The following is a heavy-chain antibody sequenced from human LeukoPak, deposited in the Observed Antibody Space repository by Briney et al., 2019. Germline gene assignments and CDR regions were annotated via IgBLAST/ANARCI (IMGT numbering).Heavy chain of an antibody. V-gene: IGHV1-2*02. J-gene: IGHJ4*02. CDR1: GYTFTAYY. Sequence: ASVTVSCKASGYTFTAYYFHWVRHAPGQGLEWMGWINPNSGGTTYAQKFQGRVTLTRDTSISTIYMELTSLSYDDTAVYYCARNGRGTYDYWGQGTLVTVSS. CDR3: ARNGRGTYDY. D-gene: IGHD3-16*01. CDR2: INPNSGGT.